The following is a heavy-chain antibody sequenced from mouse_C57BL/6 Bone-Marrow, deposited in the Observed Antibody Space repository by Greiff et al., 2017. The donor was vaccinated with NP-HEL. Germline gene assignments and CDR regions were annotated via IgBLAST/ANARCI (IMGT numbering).Heavy chain of an antibody. J-gene: IGHJ1*03. CDR2: INPSTGGT. D-gene: IGHD2-1*01. CDR3: ARGYYYDWYFDV. Sequence: VQLQQSGPELVKPGASVKISCKASGYSFTGYYMNWVKQSPEKSLEWIGEINPSTGGTTYNQKFKAKATLTVDKSSSTAYMQLKSLTSEDSAVYYGARGYYYDWYFDVWGTGTTVTVSS. V-gene: IGHV1-42*01. CDR1: GYSFTGYY.